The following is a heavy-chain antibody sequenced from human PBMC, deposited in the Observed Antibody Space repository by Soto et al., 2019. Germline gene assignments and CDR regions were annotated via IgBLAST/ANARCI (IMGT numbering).Heavy chain of an antibody. CDR2: IYYSGST. Sequence: SETLSLTCTVSGGSISSGGYYWSWIRQHPGKGLEWIGYIYYSGSTYYNPSLKSRVTISVDTSKNQFSLKLSSVTAADTAVYYCARDLLELRFSWFDPWGQGTLVTVSS. V-gene: IGHV4-31*03. D-gene: IGHD1-7*01. CDR3: ARDLLELRFSWFDP. CDR1: GGSISSGGYY. J-gene: IGHJ5*02.